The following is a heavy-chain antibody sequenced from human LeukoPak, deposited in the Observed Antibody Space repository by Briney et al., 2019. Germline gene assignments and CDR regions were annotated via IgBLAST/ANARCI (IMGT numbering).Heavy chain of an antibody. CDR3: ARVGGYGYGNYYFNY. CDR2: ISHSGST. Sequence: PSETLSLTCAVSGYSISSGYYWGWIRQPPGKGLDWIGSISHSGSTYYNPSLRSRVTISIDTSKNQFSLRLNSVTATDTAVYYCARVGGYGYGNYYFNYWGQGTLVTVSS. V-gene: IGHV4-38-2*01. D-gene: IGHD5-18*01. J-gene: IGHJ4*02. CDR1: GYSISSGYY.